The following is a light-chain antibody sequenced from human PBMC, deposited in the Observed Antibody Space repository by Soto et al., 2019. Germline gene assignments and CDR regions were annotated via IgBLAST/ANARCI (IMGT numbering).Light chain of an antibody. V-gene: IGLV1-40*01. CDR3: QSYDTSLSAVV. J-gene: IGLJ2*01. CDR1: SSNIGAGYD. Sequence: QSVLTQPPSVSGAPGQRVTISCTGSSSNIGAGYDVHWYQQLPGTAPKLLIYGNSIRPSGVPDRFSGSKSGTSASLAITGLHAEDEADYYCQSYDTSLSAVVFGGGTKLTVL. CDR2: GNS.